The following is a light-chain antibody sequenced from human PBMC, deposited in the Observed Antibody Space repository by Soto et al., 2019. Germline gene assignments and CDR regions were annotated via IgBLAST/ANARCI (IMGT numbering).Light chain of an antibody. Sequence: QSALTQPRSVSGSPGQSVTISCTGTSSDVGGYNYVSWCQQHPGKAPKLMIYEVSNRPSGISSRFSGSKSGNTASLTISGLQAEDEADYYCSSYTATTTFVFGTGTKVTVL. J-gene: IGLJ1*01. CDR1: SSDVGGYNY. V-gene: IGLV2-11*01. CDR3: SSYTATTTFV. CDR2: EVS.